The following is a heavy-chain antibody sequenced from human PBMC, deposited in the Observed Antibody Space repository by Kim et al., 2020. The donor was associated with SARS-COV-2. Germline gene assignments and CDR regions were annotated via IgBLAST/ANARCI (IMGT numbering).Heavy chain of an antibody. CDR1: GFTFSSYG. V-gene: IGHV3-30*18. D-gene: IGHD3-16*01. CDR3: AKELGDAYETGLFDY. CDR2: ISYDGGNK. J-gene: IGHJ4*02. Sequence: GGSLRLSCAASGFTFSSYGMHWVRQAPGKGLEWVALISYDGGNKDYADSVKGRFTISRDNSKNTLYLQMNSLRAEDTGVYYCAKELGDAYETGLFDYWGQGSLVTVSS.